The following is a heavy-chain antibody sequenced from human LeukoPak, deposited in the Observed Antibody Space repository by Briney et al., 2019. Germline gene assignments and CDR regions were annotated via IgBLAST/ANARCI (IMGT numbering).Heavy chain of an antibody. V-gene: IGHV4-39*01. J-gene: IGHJ4*02. CDR1: GGSISSSSYY. CDR3: ARLVHSSSWYEVGYYFDY. D-gene: IGHD6-13*01. Sequence: SETLSLTCTVSGGSISSSSYYWGWIRQPPGKGLEWIGSIYYSGSTYYNPSLKSRVTISVDTSKNQFSLKLSSVTAADTAVYYCARLVHSSSWYEVGYYFDYWGQGTLVTVSS. CDR2: IYYSGST.